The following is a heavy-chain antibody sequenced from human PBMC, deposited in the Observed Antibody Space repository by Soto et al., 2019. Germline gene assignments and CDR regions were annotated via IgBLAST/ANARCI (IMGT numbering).Heavy chain of an antibody. Sequence: SETLSLTCAVYGGSFSGYYWSWIRQPPGKGLEWIGEINHSGSTNYNPSLKSRVTISVDTSKNQFSLKLSSVTAADTAVYYCASSGTYSSYAVYFDYWGQGTLVTVSS. CDR1: GGSFSGYY. J-gene: IGHJ4*02. CDR3: ASSGTYSSYAVYFDY. CDR2: INHSGST. V-gene: IGHV4-34*01. D-gene: IGHD6-6*01.